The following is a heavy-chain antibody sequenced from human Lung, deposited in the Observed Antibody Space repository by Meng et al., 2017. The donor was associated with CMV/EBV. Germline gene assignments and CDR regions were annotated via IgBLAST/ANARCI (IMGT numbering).Heavy chain of an antibody. CDR2: MNPNSGNT. CDR3: ARTRIEVEPDGRKIKYYNYGMDV. V-gene: IGHV1-8*01. D-gene: IGHD2-2*01. Sequence: ASXXVSXKASGYMFTTYDINWVRQATGQGLEWMGWMNPNSGNTGYAQKFQGRVTLTRVTSISTAYMELISLTSDDTAVYYCARTRIEVEPDGRKIKYYNYGMDVWXQGTTVTVSS. CDR1: GYMFTTYD. J-gene: IGHJ6*02.